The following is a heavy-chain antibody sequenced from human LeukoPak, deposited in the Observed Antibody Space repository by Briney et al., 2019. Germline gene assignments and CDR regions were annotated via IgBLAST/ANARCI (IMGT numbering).Heavy chain of an antibody. J-gene: IGHJ4*02. CDR1: GGSISSSSYY. Sequence: ASETLSLTCTVSGGSISSSSYYWGWIRQPPGKGLEWIGSIYYSGSTYYNPSLKSRVTISVDTSKNQFSLKLSSVTAADTAVYYCARRSGLIYGDWYYFDYWGQGTLVTVSS. V-gene: IGHV4-39*01. CDR3: ARRSGLIYGDWYYFDY. D-gene: IGHD4-17*01. CDR2: IYYSGST.